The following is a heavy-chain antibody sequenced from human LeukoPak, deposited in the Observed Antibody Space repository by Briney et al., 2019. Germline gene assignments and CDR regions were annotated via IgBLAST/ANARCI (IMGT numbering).Heavy chain of an antibody. V-gene: IGHV3-23*01. D-gene: IGHD1-14*01. CDR2: IDGGVAPT. J-gene: IGHJ3*02. CDR1: GFTFSNYA. CDR3: AKDSVAYNGRWDAFDI. Sequence: GESLRLSCAASGFTFSNYAMNWVRQVPGKGLECVSSIDGGVAPTYYADSVKGRFTISRDDSKNTLYLQMNSLRAEDTAVYYCAKDSVAYNGRWDAFDIWGQGTTVTVSS.